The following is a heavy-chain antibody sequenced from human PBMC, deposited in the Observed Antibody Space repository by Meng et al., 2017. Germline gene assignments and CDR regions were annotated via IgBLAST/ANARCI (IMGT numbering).Heavy chain of an antibody. CDR3: AGRSTTDGFDI. Sequence: EGQLVEPGGVLVRPGGSLGLSCAASGFTVSSNYMSWVRQAPGRGLEWVSLIFSGDSTSYADSVKGRFTISRDTSKNTLYLQMNSLRAEDTAVFYCAGRSTTDGFDIWGQGTMVTVSS. D-gene: IGHD2-2*01. CDR2: IFSGDST. V-gene: IGHV3-53*01. J-gene: IGHJ3*02. CDR1: GFTVSSNY.